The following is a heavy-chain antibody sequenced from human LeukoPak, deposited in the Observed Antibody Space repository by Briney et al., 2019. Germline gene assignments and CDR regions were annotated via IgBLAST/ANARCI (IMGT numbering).Heavy chain of an antibody. CDR1: GFTFSNYG. Sequence: GGSLRLSCAASGFTFSNYGMHCVRQAPGKGLEWVAFIRYDGNTKYYADSVKGRFTISRDNSKNTLYLQMNSLKTEDTAVYYCTTGSYYYDSSGYYYDDYWGQGTLVTVSS. CDR2: IRYDGNTK. D-gene: IGHD3-22*01. V-gene: IGHV3-30*02. J-gene: IGHJ4*02. CDR3: TTGSYYYDSSGYYYDDY.